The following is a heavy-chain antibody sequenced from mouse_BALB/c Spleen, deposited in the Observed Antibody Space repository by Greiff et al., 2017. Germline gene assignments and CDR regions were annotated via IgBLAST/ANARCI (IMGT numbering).Heavy chain of an antibody. CDR1: GYTFTSYV. V-gene: IGHV1-14*01. CDR3: ASGGYDGYDGAMDY. D-gene: IGHD2-2*01. Sequence: VQLQQSGPELVKPAASVTMSCKASGYTFTSYVMHWVKQKPGQGLEWIGYINPYNDGTKYNEKFEGKATLTSDKTTSTAYMGLSSLTSEGSAVYYGASGGYDGYDGAMDYWGQGTSVTVSS. CDR2: INPYNDGT. J-gene: IGHJ4*01.